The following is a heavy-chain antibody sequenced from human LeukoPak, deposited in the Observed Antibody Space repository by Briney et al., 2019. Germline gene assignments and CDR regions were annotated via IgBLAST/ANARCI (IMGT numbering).Heavy chain of an antibody. V-gene: IGHV4-38-2*02. CDR2: IFHSGST. CDR1: GYSISSGFY. J-gene: IGHJ5*02. Sequence: PETLSLTCSVSGFSGYSISSGFYWGWIRQPPGKGLEWIGSIFHSGSTYYNPSLKSRVTISVDTSKNQFSLKLSSVTAADTAVYYCARHDYGDYDGNWFDPWGQGTLVTVSS. D-gene: IGHD4-17*01. CDR3: ARHDYGDYDGNWFDP.